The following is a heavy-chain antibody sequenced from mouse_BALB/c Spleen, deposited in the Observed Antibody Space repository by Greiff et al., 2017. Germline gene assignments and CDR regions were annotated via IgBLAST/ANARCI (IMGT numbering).Heavy chain of an antibody. Sequence: EVQLQQSGAELVRPGALVKLSCKASGFNIKDYYMHWVKQRPEQGLEWIGWIDPENGNTIYDPKFQGKASITADTSSNTAYLQLSSLTSEDTAVYYCARGWDDYAMDYWGQGTSVTVSS. CDR2: IDPENGNT. D-gene: IGHD4-1*01. V-gene: IGHV14-1*02. CDR1: GFNIKDYY. CDR3: ARGWDDYAMDY. J-gene: IGHJ4*01.